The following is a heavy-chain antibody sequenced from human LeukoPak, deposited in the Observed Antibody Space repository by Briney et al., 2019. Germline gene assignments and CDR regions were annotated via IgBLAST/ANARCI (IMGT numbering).Heavy chain of an antibody. J-gene: IGHJ5*02. CDR2: IYYSGSA. D-gene: IGHD2-15*01. V-gene: IGHV4-59*02. CDR3: ARGVKAET. Sequence: SETLSLTCTVSGDSVSSSYWNWLPQPPGKGLEWIGYIYYSGSANYNPSLKSRVTISVNTSKNQFSLKLSSVTAADTAVYYCARGVKAETWGQGTLVTVSS. CDR1: GDSVSSSY.